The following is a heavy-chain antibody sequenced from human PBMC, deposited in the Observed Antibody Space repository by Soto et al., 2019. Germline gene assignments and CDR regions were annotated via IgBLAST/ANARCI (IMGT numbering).Heavy chain of an antibody. CDR3: GSGFIAPPNYFDY. D-gene: IGHD3-22*01. J-gene: IGHJ4*02. CDR2: VYYSGTT. CDR1: GGSIDSGDYY. V-gene: IGHV4-61*08. Sequence: SETLSLTCTVSGGSIDSGDYYWSWIRQPPGKGLEWIGYVYYSGTTNYNPFLKSRVTLSLDKSKNQFSLKMNSVTAADTAVYYCGSGFIAPPNYFDYWGQGTLVTVSS.